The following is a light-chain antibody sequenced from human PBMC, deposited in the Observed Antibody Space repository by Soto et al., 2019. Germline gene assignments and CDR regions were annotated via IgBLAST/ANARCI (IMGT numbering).Light chain of an antibody. V-gene: IGLV2-11*02. CDR3: CSYAGSPRYV. CDR1: SSDVGGYNY. CDR2: DVS. J-gene: IGLJ1*01. Sequence: QSALTQPRSVSGSPGQSVTISCTGTSSDVGGYNYVSWYQQHPGKAPKVMIYDVSERPSGVPDRFSGSKSGNTASLTISGLQAEDEADYYCCSYAGSPRYVFRTGTKLTGL.